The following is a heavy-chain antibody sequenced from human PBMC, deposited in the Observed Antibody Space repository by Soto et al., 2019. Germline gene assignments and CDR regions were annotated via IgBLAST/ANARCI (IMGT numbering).Heavy chain of an antibody. J-gene: IGHJ3*02. V-gene: IGHV3-53*01. CDR2: ILVGGST. CDR1: GFAVSSNY. CDR3: AKATATGGGAFDI. D-gene: IGHD2-8*02. Sequence: PGGSLRLSCAASGFAVSSNYMSWVRQVPGKGLEWVSTILVGGSTYYADSVKGRFTISRDRSKNTVFLQMNSLTAGDTAVYYCAKATATGGGAFDICGQGTMVTVSS.